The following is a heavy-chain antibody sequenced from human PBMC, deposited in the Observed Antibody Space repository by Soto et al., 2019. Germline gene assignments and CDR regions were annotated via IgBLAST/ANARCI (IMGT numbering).Heavy chain of an antibody. CDR3: AKDGSVLRFLEWLLYLDN. D-gene: IGHD3-3*01. CDR2: ISHDESNK. J-gene: IGHJ4*02. V-gene: IGHV3-30*18. CDR1: GFTFSSYA. Sequence: GGSLRLSCAASGFTFSSYAMHWVRQAPGKGLEWVAVISHDESNKFYADSVKGRFTISRDNSKNTLYLQMKSLRAEDTAVYYCAKDGSVLRFLEWLLYLDNWGQGTLVTSPQ.